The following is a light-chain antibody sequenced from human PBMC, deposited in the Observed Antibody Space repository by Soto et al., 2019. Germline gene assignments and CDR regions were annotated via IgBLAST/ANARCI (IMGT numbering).Light chain of an antibody. CDR2: DAS. V-gene: IGKV1-33*01. J-gene: IGKJ2*01. CDR3: QQYDNLPPYT. CDR1: QDISNY. Sequence: DIQMTQSPSYLSASVGDRVTITCQASQDISNYLNWYQHKPGKAPKLLIYDASNLETGVPSRFSGSGSGTDFTFTISNLQPEDIATYYCQQYDNLPPYTFGQGTKLEIK.